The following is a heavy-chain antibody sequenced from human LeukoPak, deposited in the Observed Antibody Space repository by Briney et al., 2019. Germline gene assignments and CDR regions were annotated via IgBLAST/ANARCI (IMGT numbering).Heavy chain of an antibody. CDR3: AKDMSDRSGIAVAGSGLDY. CDR2: ISWDGGST. V-gene: IGHV3-43D*03. CDR1: GFSFDDYA. D-gene: IGHD6-19*01. Sequence: GGSLRLSCAASGFSFDDYAMHWVRQAPGKGLEWVSLISWDGGSTYYADSVKGRFTISRDNSKNSLYLQMNSLRAEDTALYYCAKDMSDRSGIAVAGSGLDYWGQGTLVTVSS. J-gene: IGHJ4*02.